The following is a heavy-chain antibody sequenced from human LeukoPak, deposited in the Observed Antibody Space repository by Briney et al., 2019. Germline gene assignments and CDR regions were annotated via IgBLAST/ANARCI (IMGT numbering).Heavy chain of an antibody. V-gene: IGHV3-33*06. J-gene: IGHJ4*02. CDR3: AKDHHTGGFESDY. CDR1: GFTFSSYA. Sequence: GGSLRLSCAASGFTFSSYAMHWVRQAPGKGLEWVAIIWYDGSYKYYADSVRGRFTISRDNSKNTVYLQMNSLISEDTAVYYCAKDHHTGGFESDYWGQGTLVTVSS. D-gene: IGHD5-18*01. CDR2: IWYDGSYK.